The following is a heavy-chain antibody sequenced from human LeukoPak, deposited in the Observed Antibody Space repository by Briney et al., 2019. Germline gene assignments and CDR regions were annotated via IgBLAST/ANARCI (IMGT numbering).Heavy chain of an antibody. D-gene: IGHD6-19*01. CDR1: GFTFTNAW. Sequence: GGSLRLSCTASGFTFTNAWMNWVRQAPGEGLEWVGRMKSKTDGGTTDYAAPVKGRFTISRDDSKNTLYLQMNSLKPEDTAVYYCTTDRDSGWYSTWVDYWGQGTLVTVSS. V-gene: IGHV3-15*01. CDR2: MKSKTDGGTT. CDR3: TTDRDSGWYSTWVDY. J-gene: IGHJ4*02.